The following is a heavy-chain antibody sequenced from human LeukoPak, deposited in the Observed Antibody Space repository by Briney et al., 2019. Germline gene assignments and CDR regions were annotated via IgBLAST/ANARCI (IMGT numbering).Heavy chain of an antibody. D-gene: IGHD1-26*01. V-gene: IGHV3-48*03. CDR1: GFTFSSYE. CDR3: ARDFVWERRYYYGMDV. J-gene: IGHJ6*02. Sequence: GGSLRLSCAASGFTFSSYEMNWVRQAPGKGLEWVSYISSSGSTIYYADSVKGRFTISRDSAKNSLYLQMNSLRAEDTAVYYCARDFVWERRYYYGMDVWGQGTTVTVSS. CDR2: ISSSGSTI.